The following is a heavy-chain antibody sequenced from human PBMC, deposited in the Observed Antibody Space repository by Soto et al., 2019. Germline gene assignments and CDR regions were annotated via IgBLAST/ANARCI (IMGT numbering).Heavy chain of an antibody. Sequence: EVQLVESGGGLIQPGGSLNLSCAASGLPVSTNYMSWVRQAPGKGLEWVSVIYNGGKTYYADSVKCRFTIARDGSKNTFHLQMGTLRDEATAVYYCVSPLPSGQNYGRDVWGQGTTVTVSS. CDR1: GLPVSTNY. D-gene: IGHD3-10*01. V-gene: IGHV3-53*01. CDR2: IYNGGKT. CDR3: VSPLPSGQNYGRDV. J-gene: IGHJ6*02.